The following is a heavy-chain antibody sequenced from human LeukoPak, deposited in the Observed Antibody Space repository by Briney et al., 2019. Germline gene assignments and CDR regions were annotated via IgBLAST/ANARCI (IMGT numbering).Heavy chain of an antibody. CDR3: ARGHSSTSPMDY. D-gene: IGHD2-2*01. CDR1: GFTFSSYG. V-gene: IGHV3-33*01. J-gene: IGHJ4*02. Sequence: GMSLRLSCAASGFTFSSYGMHWVRQAPGKGLEWVAVIWYDRSNKYYADSVKGRFTISRDNSKNTLYLQMNSLRAEDTAVYYCARGHSSTSPMDYWGQGTLVTVSA. CDR2: IWYDRSNK.